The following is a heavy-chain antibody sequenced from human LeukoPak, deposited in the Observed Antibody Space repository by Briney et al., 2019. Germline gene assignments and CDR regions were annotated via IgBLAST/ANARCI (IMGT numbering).Heavy chain of an antibody. V-gene: IGHV4-38-2*02. CDR1: GVSISSDNY. CDR3: ARSLRGFGELDFDY. CDR2: VHFSGAT. D-gene: IGHD3-10*01. Sequence: SETLSLTCIVSGVSISSDNYWGWIRQSPGKGLELIGSVHFSGATHYNPSLKSRVAITLDTSKNQFSLKLSSVTAADTAVYYCARSLRGFGELDFDYWGQGTLVTVSS. J-gene: IGHJ4*02.